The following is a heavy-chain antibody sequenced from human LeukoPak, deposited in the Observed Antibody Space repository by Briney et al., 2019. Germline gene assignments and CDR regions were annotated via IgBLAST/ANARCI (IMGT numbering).Heavy chain of an antibody. CDR3: ARGDTTVTIDSELGY. V-gene: IGHV1-2*02. CDR2: INPNSGGT. D-gene: IGHD4-17*01. J-gene: IGHJ4*02. CDR1: GYTFTGYY. Sequence: ASVKVSCRASGYTFTGYYMHWVRQAPGQGIEWMGWINPNSGGTNYAQKFQGRVTMTRDTSISTAYMELSRLRSDDTAVYYCARGDTTVTIDSELGYWGQGTLVTVSS.